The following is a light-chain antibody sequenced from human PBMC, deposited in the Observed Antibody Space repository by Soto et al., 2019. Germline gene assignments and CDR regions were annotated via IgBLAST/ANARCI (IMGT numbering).Light chain of an antibody. CDR3: QQYGSSPPIT. V-gene: IGKV3-20*01. J-gene: IGKJ5*01. CDR1: QSVSSSY. Sequence: EIVLTPSPGTLSLTPGERATLSCSASQSVSSSYLAWYQQKPGQAPRLLIYGASSRATGIPDRFSGSGSGTDFTLTISRLEPEDFAVYYCQQYGSSPPITFGHGTRLEN. CDR2: GAS.